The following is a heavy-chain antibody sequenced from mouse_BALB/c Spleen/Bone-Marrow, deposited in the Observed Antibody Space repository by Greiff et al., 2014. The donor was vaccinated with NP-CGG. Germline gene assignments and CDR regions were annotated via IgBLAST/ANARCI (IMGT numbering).Heavy chain of an antibody. V-gene: IGHV1S135*01. D-gene: IGHD2-3*01. Sequence: VQLQQSGPELVKPGASVKVSCKASGYAFTNYNIYWVKQRHGKSLEWIGYIDLYNGGTSYNQKFKGKATLTVDKSSSTAYMHLNSLTSEDSAVYYCARLGDGYYDALDYWGQGTSVTVSP. CDR1: GYAFTNYN. CDR2: IDLYNGGT. J-gene: IGHJ4*01. CDR3: ARLGDGYYDALDY.